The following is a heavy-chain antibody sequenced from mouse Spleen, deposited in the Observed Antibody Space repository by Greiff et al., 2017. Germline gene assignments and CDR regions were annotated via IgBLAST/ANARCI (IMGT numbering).Heavy chain of an antibody. V-gene: IGHV1-87*01. CDR2: IYPGDGDA. D-gene: IGHD2-10*02. CDR3: ARSYGNYFWYFDV. J-gene: IGHJ1*01. CDR1: GYTFTSYW. Sequence: VKLQQSGAELARPGASVKLSCKASGYTFTSYWMQWVKQRPGQGLEWIGAIYPGDGDARYTQKFKGKATLTADKSSSTAYMQLSSLASEDSAVYYCARSYGNYFWYFDVWGAGTTVTVSS.